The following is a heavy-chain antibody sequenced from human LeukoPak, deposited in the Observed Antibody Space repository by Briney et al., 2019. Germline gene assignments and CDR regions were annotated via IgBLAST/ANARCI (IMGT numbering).Heavy chain of an antibody. J-gene: IGHJ4*02. D-gene: IGHD1-26*01. CDR1: GFTFSDYY. V-gene: IGHV3-11*04. CDR2: ISSSGSTI. CDR3: TRDDELLYYFDY. Sequence: GGSLRLSCAASGFTFSDYYMSWIRQAPGKGLEWVSYISSSGSTIYYADSVKGRFTISRDNAKNSLNLQMNSLRVEDTAVYYCTRDDELLYYFDYWGQGTLVTVSS.